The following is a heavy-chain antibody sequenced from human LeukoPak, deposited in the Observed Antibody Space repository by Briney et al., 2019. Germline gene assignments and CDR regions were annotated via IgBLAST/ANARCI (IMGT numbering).Heavy chain of an antibody. Sequence: GASVKVSCKASGYAFTSYYMHWVRQAPGQGLEWMGIINPSGGSTSYAQKFQGRVTITADESTSTAYMELSSLRSEDTAVYYCARINRGSGWTFDYWGQGTLVTVSS. J-gene: IGHJ4*02. V-gene: IGHV1-46*01. CDR2: INPSGGST. CDR1: GYAFTSYY. CDR3: ARINRGSGWTFDY. D-gene: IGHD6-19*01.